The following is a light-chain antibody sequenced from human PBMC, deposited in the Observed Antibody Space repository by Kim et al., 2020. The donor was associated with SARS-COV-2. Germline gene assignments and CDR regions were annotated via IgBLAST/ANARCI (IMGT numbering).Light chain of an antibody. Sequence: VSPEQTASITCSGDKLGNKYACWYQQKPGPSPVLVNYQDSKRPSGIPERFSGSNSGNTATLTISGTQAMDEADYYCQACDRTTVVFGGGTQLTVL. V-gene: IGLV3-1*01. CDR2: QDS. J-gene: IGLJ3*02. CDR1: KLGNKY. CDR3: QACDRTTVV.